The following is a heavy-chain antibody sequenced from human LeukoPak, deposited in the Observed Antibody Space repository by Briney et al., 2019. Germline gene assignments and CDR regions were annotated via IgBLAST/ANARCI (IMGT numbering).Heavy chain of an antibody. CDR2: INHSGST. CDR3: ARVRSNYDYFGY. D-gene: IGHD4-11*01. Sequence: SETLSLTCAVYGGSFNGYYWSWIRQPPGKGLEWIGEINHSGSTNYNPSLKSRVTISVDTSKNQFSLKLSSVTAADTAVYYCARVRSNYDYFGYWGQGTLVTVSS. V-gene: IGHV4-34*01. CDR1: GGSFNGYY. J-gene: IGHJ4*02.